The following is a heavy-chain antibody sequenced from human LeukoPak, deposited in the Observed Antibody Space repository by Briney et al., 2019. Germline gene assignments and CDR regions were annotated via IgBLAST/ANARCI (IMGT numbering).Heavy chain of an antibody. Sequence: PSETLSLTCTISGVSSSSNYWSWIRQPPGKGLEWIGYIYYSGRTKNNPSLKSRVTISVDTSKNQFSLKLSSVTAADTAVYYCASGPDFYMDVWGKGTTVTVSS. CDR1: GVSSSSNY. CDR2: IYYSGRT. CDR3: ASGPDFYMDV. V-gene: IGHV4-59*01. D-gene: IGHD3-3*01. J-gene: IGHJ6*03.